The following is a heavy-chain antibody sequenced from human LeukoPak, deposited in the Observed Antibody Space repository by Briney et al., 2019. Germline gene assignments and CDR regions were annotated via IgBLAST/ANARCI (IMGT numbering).Heavy chain of an antibody. Sequence: PSETLSLTCSVSDGSMGTYYWGWIRQPPGKRLEWIGYIYYSGSTTYNPSLKSRVTVSVDTSKNQFSLKLTSMTAADTAVYYCARGWLGRQHASFFDSWGHGTLVTVSS. CDR1: DGSMGTYY. CDR3: ARGWLGRQHASFFDS. V-gene: IGHV4-59*08. D-gene: IGHD5-24*01. CDR2: IYYSGST. J-gene: IGHJ4*01.